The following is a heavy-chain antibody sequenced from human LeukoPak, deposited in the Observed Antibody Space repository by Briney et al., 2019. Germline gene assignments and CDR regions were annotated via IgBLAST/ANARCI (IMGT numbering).Heavy chain of an antibody. D-gene: IGHD5-18*01. V-gene: IGHV4-34*01. J-gene: IGHJ4*02. CDR3: ARGRLWYPHDY. CDR2: INHSGST. Sequence: SETLSLTCAVYGGSFSGYYWSWIRQPPGKGLEWIGEINHSGSTNYNPSLKSRVTISVDTSKNQFSLKLSSVTAADTAVYYCARGRLWYPHDYWGQGTLVTVSS. CDR1: GGSFSGYY.